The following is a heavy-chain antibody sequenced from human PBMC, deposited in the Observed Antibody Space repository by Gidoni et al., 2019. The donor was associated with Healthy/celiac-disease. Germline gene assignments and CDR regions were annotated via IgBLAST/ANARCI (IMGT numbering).Heavy chain of an antibody. Sequence: QVQLVESGGGSVKPGGSLRLSCAASGFTFSDYYMSWIRQAPGKGLEWVSYIISSGSTIYYADSVKSRFTISRDNAKNSLYLQMNSLRAEDTAVYYCARESLDGYNFSGAFDIWGQGTMVTVSS. CDR1: GFTFSDYY. D-gene: IGHD5-12*01. J-gene: IGHJ3*02. CDR3: ARESLDGYNFSGAFDI. V-gene: IGHV3-11*01. CDR2: IISSGSTI.